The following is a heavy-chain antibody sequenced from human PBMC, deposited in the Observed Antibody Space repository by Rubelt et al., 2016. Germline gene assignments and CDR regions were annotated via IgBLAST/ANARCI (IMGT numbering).Heavy chain of an antibody. V-gene: IGHV4-34*01. CDR1: GGSFSGYY. J-gene: IGHJ3*02. CDR2: INHSGST. D-gene: IGHD1-26*01. Sequence: QVQLQQWGAGLLKPSETLSLTCAVYGGSFSGYYWRWIRQPPGKWLEWIGEINHSGSTNYNPSLKGRVTISVDTSKNQFSLKRSSVTAADTAVYYCARGLGGLAELLPAFDIWGQGTMVTVSS. CDR3: ARGLGGLAELLPAFDI.